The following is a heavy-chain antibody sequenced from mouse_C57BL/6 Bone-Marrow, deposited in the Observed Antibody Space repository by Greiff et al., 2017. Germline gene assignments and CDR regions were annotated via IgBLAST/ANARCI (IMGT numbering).Heavy chain of an antibody. D-gene: IGHD1-1*01. CDR1: GYSFTSYY. CDR2: IYPGSGNT. V-gene: IGHV1-66*01. Sequence: VQLQQSGPELVKPGASVKISCKASGYSFTSYYIHWVKQRPGQGLEWIGWIYPGSGNTKYNEKFKGQATLTADTSSSTAYMQLSSLTSEDSAVYYCARWGLPPGLLPLDYWGQGTTLTVSS. CDR3: ARWGLPPGLLPLDY. J-gene: IGHJ2*01.